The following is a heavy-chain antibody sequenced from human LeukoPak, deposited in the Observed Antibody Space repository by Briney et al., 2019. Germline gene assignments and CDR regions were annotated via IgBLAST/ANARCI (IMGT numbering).Heavy chain of an antibody. CDR1: GDSVSSNSVT. Sequence: SQTLSLTCAISGDSVSSNSVTWNWIGQSPSRGLEWLGRTYYRSTWYNDYAVSVRGRITVNPDTSKNQFSLHLNSVTPEDAAVYYCARRLTQYDCFDPWGQGILVTVSS. D-gene: IGHD2-2*01. CDR3: ARRLTQYDCFDP. CDR2: TYYRSTWYN. J-gene: IGHJ5*02. V-gene: IGHV6-1*01.